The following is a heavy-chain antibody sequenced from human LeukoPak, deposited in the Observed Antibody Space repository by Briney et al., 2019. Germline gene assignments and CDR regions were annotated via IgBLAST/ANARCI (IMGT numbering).Heavy chain of an antibody. V-gene: IGHV3-21*01. D-gene: IGHD2-2*01. J-gene: IGHJ3*02. Sequence: GGSLRLSCAASGFTFSSYSMNWVRQAPGKGLEWVSSISSSSSYIYYADSVKGRFTISRDNAKNSLYLQMNSLRAEDTAVYYCARARSSVGDARAFDIWGQGTMVTVST. CDR2: ISSSSSYI. CDR1: GFTFSSYS. CDR3: ARARSSVGDARAFDI.